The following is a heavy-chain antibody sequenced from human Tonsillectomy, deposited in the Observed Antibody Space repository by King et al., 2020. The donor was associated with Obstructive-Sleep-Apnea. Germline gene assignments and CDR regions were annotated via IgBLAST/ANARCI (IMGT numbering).Heavy chain of an antibody. D-gene: IGHD3-10*01. V-gene: IGHV3-30*02. CDR2: IRYDGSNK. J-gene: IGHJ6*02. CDR1: GFTFTSYG. CDR3: AKSMVRGVYGGMDV. Sequence: HVQLVESGGGVVQPGRSLRLSCTASGFTFTSYGMHWVRQAPGKGLEWVAFIRYDGSNKYYVDSVKGRFAISRDNSKNTLYLQMNSLRAEDTAVYHCAKSMVRGVYGGMDVWGQGTTVTVSS.